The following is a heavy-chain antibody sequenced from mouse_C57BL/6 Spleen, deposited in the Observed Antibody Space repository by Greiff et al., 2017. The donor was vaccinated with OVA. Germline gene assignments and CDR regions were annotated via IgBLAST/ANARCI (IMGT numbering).Heavy chain of an antibody. CDR2: INPNNGGT. D-gene: IGHD1-1*01. Sequence: EVMLVESGPELVKPGASVKIPCKASGYTFTDYNMDWVKQSHGKSLEWIGDINPNNGGTIYNQKFKGKATLTVDKSSSTAYMELRSLTSEDTAVYYCARGDYYGSSPFDYWGQGTTLTVSS. J-gene: IGHJ2*01. V-gene: IGHV1-18*01. CDR3: ARGDYYGSSPFDY. CDR1: GYTFTDYN.